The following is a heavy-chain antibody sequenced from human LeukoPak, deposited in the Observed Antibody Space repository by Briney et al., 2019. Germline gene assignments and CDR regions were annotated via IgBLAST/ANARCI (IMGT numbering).Heavy chain of an antibody. D-gene: IGHD2-2*01. V-gene: IGHV5-51*01. CDR1: GYSFTTYW. CDR2: IYPGDSNT. J-gene: IGHJ4*02. CDR3: ARGCSSTTCYHNFDY. Sequence: GESLKISRKGSGYSFTTYWVGLVRQMPGKGIEWMGIIYPGDSNTRYSPSFQGQVTISADKSISTAYLQWSSLKASDTAMYYCARGCSSTTCYHNFDYWGQGTLVTVSS.